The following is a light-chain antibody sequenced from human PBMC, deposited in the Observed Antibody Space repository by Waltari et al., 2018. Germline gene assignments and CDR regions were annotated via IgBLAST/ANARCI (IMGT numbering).Light chain of an antibody. CDR1: SSDVGSYNY. CDR2: DVS. V-gene: IGLV2-14*03. Sequence: QSALTQPASVSGSPGQSLTISCTGTSSDVGSYNYVSWYQQHPGKAPRLLIYDVSYRPPGISGRFSGSKSGNVASLTIAGLQAEDEADYDCSSFTGTSTLFGTGTEVTVL. CDR3: SSFTGTSTL. J-gene: IGLJ1*01.